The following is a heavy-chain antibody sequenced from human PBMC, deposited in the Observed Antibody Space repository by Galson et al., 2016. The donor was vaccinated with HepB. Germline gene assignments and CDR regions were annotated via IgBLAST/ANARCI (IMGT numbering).Heavy chain of an antibody. V-gene: IGHV7-4-1*02. Sequence: SVKVSCKASGFTFTNYAINWVRQAPGQGLEWIGWIDTNTGNPTYAQGFTGRFLFSLDTSVSTAYLQISSLKTEDTALYFCARDDSSGGSYYYYGLDVWGQGTTVIVSS. CDR2: IDTNTGNP. D-gene: IGHD3-10*01. J-gene: IGHJ6*02. CDR3: ARDDSSGGSYYYYGLDV. CDR1: GFTFTNYA.